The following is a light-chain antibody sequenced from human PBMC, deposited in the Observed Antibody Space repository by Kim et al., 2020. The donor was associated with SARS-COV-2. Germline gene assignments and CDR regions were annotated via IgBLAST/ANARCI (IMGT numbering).Light chain of an antibody. CDR3: QAWDSSTYYV. Sequence: SYELTQPPSVSVSPGQTASITCSGDKLGDKYACWYQQKPGQSPVLVIYQDSKRPAGIPERFSGPSSGNTATLTISGTQAMDEADYYCQAWDSSTYYVFGTGTKVTVL. V-gene: IGLV3-1*01. CDR1: KLGDKY. CDR2: QDS. J-gene: IGLJ1*01.